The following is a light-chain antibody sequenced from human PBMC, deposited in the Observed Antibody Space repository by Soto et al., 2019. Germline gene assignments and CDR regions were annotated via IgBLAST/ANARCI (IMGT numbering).Light chain of an antibody. Sequence: DIQMTQSPSSLSASVGDRVTISCRSSQNIHKYLNWYQQRPGKAPNLLVYEATSLETGVSLKFSGSGSETEFTLIINSLQPEDFATYYCQQSFVSPWTFGQGTNIEI. J-gene: IGKJ1*01. CDR3: QQSFVSPWT. CDR1: QNIHKY. CDR2: EAT. V-gene: IGKV1-39*01.